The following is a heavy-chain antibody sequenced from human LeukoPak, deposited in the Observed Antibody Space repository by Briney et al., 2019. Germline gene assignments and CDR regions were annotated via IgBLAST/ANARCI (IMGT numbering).Heavy chain of an antibody. Sequence: GGSLRLSCAASGFTFSSYGMTWVRQAPGKGLEWVSYISTSGSTIYYADSVKGRFTISRDNAKNSLYLQMNSLRAEDTAVYYCARTIYGIFIYYMDVWGKGTTVTISS. CDR2: ISTSGSTI. J-gene: IGHJ6*03. CDR1: GFTFSSYG. CDR3: ARTIYGIFIYYMDV. D-gene: IGHD3-9*01. V-gene: IGHV3-48*04.